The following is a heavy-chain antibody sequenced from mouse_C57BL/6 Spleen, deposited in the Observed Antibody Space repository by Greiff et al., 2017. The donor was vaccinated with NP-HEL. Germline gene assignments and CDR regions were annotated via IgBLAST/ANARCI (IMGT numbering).Heavy chain of an antibody. D-gene: IGHD1-1*01. V-gene: IGHV1-54*01. CDR1: GYAFTNYL. CDR3: ASQYYGSSYGYFDG. J-gene: IGHJ1*03. CDR2: INPGSGGT. Sequence: QVQLQQSGAELVRPGTSVKVSCKASGYAFTNYLIEWVKQRPGQGLEWIGVINPGSGGTNYNEKFKGKATLTADKSSSTAYMQLSSLTSEDSAVYFCASQYYGSSYGYFDGWGTGTTVTVSS.